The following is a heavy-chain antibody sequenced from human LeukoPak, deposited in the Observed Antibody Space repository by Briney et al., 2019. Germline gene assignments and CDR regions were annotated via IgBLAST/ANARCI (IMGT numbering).Heavy chain of an antibody. V-gene: IGHV3-66*02. CDR2: IYSGGST. CDR3: ARDNEKHYYYYGMDV. D-gene: IGHD1-1*01. CDR1: GFTFSSNY. J-gene: IGHJ6*02. Sequence: PGGSLRLSCAASGFTFSSNYMSWVRQAPGKGLEWVSVIYSGGSTYYSDSVKGRFTISRDNSKNTLYLQMNSLRAEDTAVYYCARDNEKHYYYYGMDVWGQGTTVTVSS.